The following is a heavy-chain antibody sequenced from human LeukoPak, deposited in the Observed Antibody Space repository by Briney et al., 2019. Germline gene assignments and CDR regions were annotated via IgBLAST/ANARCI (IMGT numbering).Heavy chain of an antibody. J-gene: IGHJ4*02. D-gene: IGHD6-13*01. CDR2: INAGNGNT. Sequence: ASVKVSCKASGYTFTSYGISWVRQAPGQGLEWMGWINAGNGNTKYSQKFQGRVTITRDTSASTAYMELSSLRSEDTAVYYCARGQYSSSWYEDFGNYWGQGTLVTVSS. V-gene: IGHV1-3*01. CDR1: GYTFTSYG. CDR3: ARGQYSSSWYEDFGNY.